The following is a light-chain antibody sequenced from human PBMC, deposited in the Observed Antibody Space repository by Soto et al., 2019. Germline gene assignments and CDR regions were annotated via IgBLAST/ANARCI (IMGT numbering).Light chain of an antibody. CDR1: QSVITY. Sequence: DIQMTQSPSSLSASVGDRVIITCRASQSVITYLNWYQQKLGKAPKVLIFAASNLQSGVPSRFSGSGSGTDFTLTISSLQPEDFATYYCQQTFNFPRTFGPGTKVEIK. CDR2: AAS. V-gene: IGKV1-39*01. J-gene: IGKJ1*01. CDR3: QQTFNFPRT.